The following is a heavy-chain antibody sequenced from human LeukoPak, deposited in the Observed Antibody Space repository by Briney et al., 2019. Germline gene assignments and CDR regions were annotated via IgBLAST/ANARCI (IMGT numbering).Heavy chain of an antibody. Sequence: SETLSLTCAVYGGSFSGYYWSWIRQPPGKGLEWIGEINHSGSTNYNPSLKSRVTISVDTSKNQFSLKLSSVTAADTAVYYCARGRVVRGATNDYWGQGTLVTVSS. CDR1: GGSFSGYY. J-gene: IGHJ4*02. D-gene: IGHD3-10*01. V-gene: IGHV4-34*01. CDR3: ARGRVVRGATNDY. CDR2: INHSGST.